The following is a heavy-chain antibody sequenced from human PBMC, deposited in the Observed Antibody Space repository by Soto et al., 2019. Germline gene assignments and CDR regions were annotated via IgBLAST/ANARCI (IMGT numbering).Heavy chain of an antibody. CDR3: ARDAPGVAPY. CDR2: INYRGST. J-gene: IGHJ4*02. CDR1: GGSINSGDSY. V-gene: IGHV4-31*03. Sequence: QVQLQESGPGLVRPSQTLSLTCTVSGGSINSGDSYWNWIRQHPEKGLEWIGYINYRGSTFYNPSLKSRIIISVDTSKIQFSLKLSSVTAADTAVYYCARDAPGVAPYWGQGTLVTVSS. D-gene: IGHD2-15*01.